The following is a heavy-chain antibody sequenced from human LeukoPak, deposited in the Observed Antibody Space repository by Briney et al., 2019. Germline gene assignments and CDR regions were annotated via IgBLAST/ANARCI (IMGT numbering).Heavy chain of an antibody. J-gene: IGHJ4*02. CDR3: AKDLGRSGSSYYFDY. V-gene: IGHV3-30*17. Sequence: GGSLRLSCAASAFSFSLYPMNWVRQAPGKGLEWVGIISYNGTNKYYADSVEGRFTISRDNSNNILYLQMDNVRPEDTAVYYCAKDLGRSGSSYYFDYWGQGTLVTVSS. CDR1: AFSFSLYP. D-gene: IGHD1-26*01. CDR2: ISYNGTNK.